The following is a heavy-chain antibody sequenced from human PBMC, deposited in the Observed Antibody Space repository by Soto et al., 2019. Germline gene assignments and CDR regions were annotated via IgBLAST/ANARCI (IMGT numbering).Heavy chain of an antibody. CDR3: ARVSTDYDSSGYYPYFDY. CDR2: IYHSGST. V-gene: IGHV4-30-2*01. J-gene: IGHJ4*02. Sequence: SETLSLTCAVSGGSISSGGYSWSWIRQPPGKGLEWIGYIYHSGSTYYNPSLKSRVTISVDRSKNQFSLKLSSVTAADTAVYYCARVSTDYDSSGYYPYFDYWGQGTLVTVSS. D-gene: IGHD3-22*01. CDR1: GGSISSGGYS.